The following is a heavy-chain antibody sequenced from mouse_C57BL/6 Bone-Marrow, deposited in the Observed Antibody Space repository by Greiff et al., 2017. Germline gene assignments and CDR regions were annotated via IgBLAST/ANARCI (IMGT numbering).Heavy chain of an antibody. CDR1: GYTFTNYW. Sequence: QVQLQQSGAELVRPGTSVKMSCKASGYTFTNYWIGWAKQRPGHGLEWIGDIYPGGGYTNYNEKFKGKDTLTADKSSSTAYMQFSSLTSADSAIYYCARRGWGYFDVWGTGTTVTVSS. J-gene: IGHJ1*03. V-gene: IGHV1-63*01. CDR3: ARRGWGYFDV. D-gene: IGHD3-2*02. CDR2: IYPGGGYT.